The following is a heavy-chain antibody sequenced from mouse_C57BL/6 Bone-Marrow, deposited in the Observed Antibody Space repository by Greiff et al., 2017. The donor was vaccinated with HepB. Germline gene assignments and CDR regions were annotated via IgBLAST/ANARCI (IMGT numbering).Heavy chain of an antibody. D-gene: IGHD5-1*01. V-gene: IGHV1-22*01. CDR1: GYTFTDYN. CDR3: AQRRVLYYFDY. CDR2: INPNNGGT. J-gene: IGHJ2*01. Sequence: EVKLVESGPELVKPGASVKMSCKASGYTFTDYNMHWVKQSHGKSLEWIGYINPNNGGTSYNQKFKGKATLTVNKSSSTAYMELRSLTSEDSAVYYCAQRRVLYYFDYWGQGTTLTVSS.